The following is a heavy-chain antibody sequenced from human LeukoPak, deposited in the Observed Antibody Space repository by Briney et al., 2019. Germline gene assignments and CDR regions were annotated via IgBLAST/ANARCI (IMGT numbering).Heavy chain of an antibody. CDR2: IYSGGST. Sequence: GGSLRLSCAASGFTVSSNYMSRVRQAPGKGLEWVSVIYSGGSTYYADSVKGRFTISRDNSKNTLYLQMNGLRAEDTAVYYCARDEPMPAAPSWGQGTLVTVSS. J-gene: IGHJ5*02. CDR3: ARDEPMPAAPS. D-gene: IGHD2-2*01. V-gene: IGHV3-66*02. CDR1: GFTVSSNY.